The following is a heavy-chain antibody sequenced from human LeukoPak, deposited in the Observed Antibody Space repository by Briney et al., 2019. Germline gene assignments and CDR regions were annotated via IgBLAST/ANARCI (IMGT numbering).Heavy chain of an antibody. Sequence: GGSLRLSCAASGFTVSNNYMTWVRQAPGKGLEWVSVIYSGGNTYYADSVKGRFTISRDNSKNTLYLRMNSLRAEDTAVYYCARDLACDYWGQGTLVTVSS. CDR2: IYSGGNT. CDR3: ARDLACDY. CDR1: GFTVSNNY. V-gene: IGHV3-66*01. J-gene: IGHJ4*02.